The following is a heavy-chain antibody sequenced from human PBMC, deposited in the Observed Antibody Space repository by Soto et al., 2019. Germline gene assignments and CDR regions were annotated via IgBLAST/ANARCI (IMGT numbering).Heavy chain of an antibody. CDR1: GGSISSGDYY. D-gene: IGHD5-12*01. Sequence: PSETLSLTCTVSGGSISSGDYYWSWIRQPPGKGLEWIGYIYYSGSTYYNPSLKSRVTISVDTSKNQFSLKLSSVTAADTAVYYCDREHVRWLRQQEFDYWGQGTLVTVSS. J-gene: IGHJ4*02. V-gene: IGHV4-30-4*01. CDR2: IYYSGST. CDR3: DREHVRWLRQQEFDY.